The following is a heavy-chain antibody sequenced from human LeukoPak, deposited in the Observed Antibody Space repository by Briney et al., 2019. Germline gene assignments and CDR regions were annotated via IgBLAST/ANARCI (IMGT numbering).Heavy chain of an antibody. J-gene: IGHJ4*02. CDR2: IYYSGST. V-gene: IGHV4-59*12. CDR1: GGSISSYY. D-gene: IGHD3-9*01. CDR3: ARVLRYFDWQYYFDY. Sequence: SETLSLTCTVSGGSISSYYWSWIRQPPGKGLEWIGYIYYSGSTNYNPSLKSRVTISVDTSKNQFSLKLSSVTAADTAVYYCARVLRYFDWQYYFDYWGQGTLVTVSS.